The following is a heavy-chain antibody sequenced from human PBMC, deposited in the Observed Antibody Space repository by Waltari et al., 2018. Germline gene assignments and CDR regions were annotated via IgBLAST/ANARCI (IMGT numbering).Heavy chain of an antibody. CDR2: IYPGDSDS. D-gene: IGHD3-3*01. CDR3: ARRGSTIFGVEYFYDY. V-gene: IGHV5-51*03. CDR1: GYNFSNSW. J-gene: IGHJ4*02. Sequence: DVRLVQSGAEVKKPGESLKISCQLSGYNFSNSWIAWVRQMPGKGLEWMGIIYPGDSDSGYSPSFEGQVTISVDRSITTAYLQWSSLKASDTAVYYCARRGSTIFGVEYFYDYWGQGTLVTVSS.